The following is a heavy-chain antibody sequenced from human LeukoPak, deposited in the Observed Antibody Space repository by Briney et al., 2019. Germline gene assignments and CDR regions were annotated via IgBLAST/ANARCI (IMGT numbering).Heavy chain of an antibody. CDR3: AGTNGY. CDR2: IKHDGSEK. J-gene: IGHJ4*02. Sequence: GGSLRLSCTASGFTFSSFNMYWVRQAPGKGLEWLANIKHDGSEKDYVDSVKGRFTISRDNAKNSPYLQMNSLRVEDTAVYYCAGTNGYWGQGTLVTVSS. V-gene: IGHV3-7*05. CDR1: GFTFSSFN.